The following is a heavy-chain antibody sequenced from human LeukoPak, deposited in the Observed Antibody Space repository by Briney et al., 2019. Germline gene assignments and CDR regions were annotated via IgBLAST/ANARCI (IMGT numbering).Heavy chain of an antibody. Sequence: ASVKVSCKASGGTFSSYAISWVRQAPGQGLEWMGRIIPIFGIANYAQKFQGRVTITADKSTSTAYMELSSLRSEDTAVYYCARDLFQEPWFSNDYWGQGTLVTVSS. V-gene: IGHV1-69*04. D-gene: IGHD3-10*01. J-gene: IGHJ4*02. CDR3: ARDLFQEPWFSNDY. CDR2: IIPIFGIA. CDR1: GGTFSSYA.